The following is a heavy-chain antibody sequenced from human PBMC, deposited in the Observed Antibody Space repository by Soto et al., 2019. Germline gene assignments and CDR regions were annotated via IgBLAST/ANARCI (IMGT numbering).Heavy chain of an antibody. CDR1: GFTFSSYA. J-gene: IGHJ4*02. CDR3: AKGEDGYNYFSDY. D-gene: IGHD5-12*01. V-gene: IGHV3-23*01. CDR2: ISGGGGST. Sequence: EVQLLESGGGLVQPGGSLRLSCAASGFTFSSYAMSWVRQAPGKGLEWVSAISGGGGSTYYADSVKGRFTISRDNSKNTLYLQMNSLRAEDTAVYYCAKGEDGYNYFSDYWGQGTLVTVSS.